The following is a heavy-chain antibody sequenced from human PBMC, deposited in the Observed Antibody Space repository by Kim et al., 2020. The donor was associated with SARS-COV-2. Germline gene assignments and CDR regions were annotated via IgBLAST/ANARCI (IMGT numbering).Heavy chain of an antibody. V-gene: IGHV3-53*01. CDR1: GFTVSSNY. Sequence: GGSLRLSCAASGFTVSSNYMSWVRQAPGKGLEWVSVIYSGGSTYYADSVKGRFTISRDNSKNTLYLQMNSLRAEDTAVYYCARDNYYYGSGSYDAFDIWGQGTMVTVSS. CDR2: IYSGGST. D-gene: IGHD3-10*01. CDR3: ARDNYYYGSGSYDAFDI. J-gene: IGHJ3*02.